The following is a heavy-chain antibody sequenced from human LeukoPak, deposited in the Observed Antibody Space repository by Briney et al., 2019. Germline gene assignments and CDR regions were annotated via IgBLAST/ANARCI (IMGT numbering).Heavy chain of an antibody. Sequence: PSETLSLTCTVSGGSISSGSYYWSWLRQPAGKGLEWIGRIYTSGSTNYNPSLKSRVTISVDTSKNQFSLKLSSVTAADTAVYYCARGSGYYYPHFDYWGQGTLVTVSS. CDR1: GGSISSGSYY. CDR2: IYTSGST. V-gene: IGHV4-61*02. CDR3: ARGSGYYYPHFDY. D-gene: IGHD3-22*01. J-gene: IGHJ4*02.